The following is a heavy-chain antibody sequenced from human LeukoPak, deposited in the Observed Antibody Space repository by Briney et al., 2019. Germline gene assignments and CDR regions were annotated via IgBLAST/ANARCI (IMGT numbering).Heavy chain of an antibody. Sequence: GGSLRLSCAASGFTFSSYGMHWVRQAPGKGLEWVAFIWYDGSNKYYADSVKDRFTISRDNSKNTLYLQMNSLRAEDTAVYYCAKDATPDIVVVVAALDYWGQGTLVTVSS. CDR1: GFTFSSYG. CDR3: AKDATPDIVVVVAALDY. CDR2: IWYDGSNK. V-gene: IGHV3-30*02. D-gene: IGHD2-15*01. J-gene: IGHJ4*02.